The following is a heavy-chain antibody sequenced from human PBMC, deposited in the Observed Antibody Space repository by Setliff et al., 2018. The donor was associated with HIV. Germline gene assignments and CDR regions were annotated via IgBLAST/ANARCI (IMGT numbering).Heavy chain of an antibody. D-gene: IGHD1-26*01. CDR2: IIPIFGTA. Sequence: ASVKVSCKASGGTFSSYAISWVRQAPGQGLEWMGGIIPIFGTANYAQRFQGRVTITTDESTSTAYMELSSLRSEDTAVYYCARAPELYSGSYDAFDIWGQGTMVTVSS. V-gene: IGHV1-69*05. J-gene: IGHJ3*02. CDR1: GGTFSSYA. CDR3: ARAPELYSGSYDAFDI.